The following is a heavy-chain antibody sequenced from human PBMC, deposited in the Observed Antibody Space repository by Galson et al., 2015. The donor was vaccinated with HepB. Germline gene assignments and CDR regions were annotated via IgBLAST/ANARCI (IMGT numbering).Heavy chain of an antibody. D-gene: IGHD3-22*01. J-gene: IGHJ4*02. CDR3: ARDPTYYDSSGYYDY. CDR1: GFTISSYS. Sequence: SLRLSCAASGFTISSYSMNWVRQAPGKGLEWVSSISSSSSYIYYADSVKGRFTISRDNAKNSLYLQMNSLRAEDTAVYYCARDPTYYDSSGYYDYWGQGTLVTVSS. V-gene: IGHV3-21*01. CDR2: ISSSSSYI.